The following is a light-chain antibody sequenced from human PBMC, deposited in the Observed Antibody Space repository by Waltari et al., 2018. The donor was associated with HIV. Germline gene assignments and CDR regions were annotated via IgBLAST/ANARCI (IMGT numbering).Light chain of an antibody. CDR1: QGISSY. CDR2: AAS. V-gene: IGKV1-9*01. CDR3: QQQKA. Sequence: DIQLTQSPSFLSASVGDRVTITCRASQGISSYLAWYQQKPGKAPKLLIYAASTLQSGVPSRFSGSGSGTEFTLTISSLQPEDFATDYCQQQKAFGPGTKVDIK. J-gene: IGKJ3*01.